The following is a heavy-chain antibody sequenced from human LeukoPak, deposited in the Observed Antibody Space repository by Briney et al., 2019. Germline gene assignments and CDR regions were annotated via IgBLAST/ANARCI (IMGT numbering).Heavy chain of an antibody. Sequence: PSETLSLTCTVSGGSISSSSYYWGWIRQPPGKGLEWIVSIYYSGSTYYNPSLKSRVTISVDTSKNQFSLKLSSVTAADTAVYYCARHSRYCSSTSCRLNWFDPWGQGTLVTVSS. CDR3: ARHSRYCSSTSCRLNWFDP. CDR2: IYYSGST. V-gene: IGHV4-39*01. J-gene: IGHJ5*02. CDR1: GGSISSSSYY. D-gene: IGHD2-2*01.